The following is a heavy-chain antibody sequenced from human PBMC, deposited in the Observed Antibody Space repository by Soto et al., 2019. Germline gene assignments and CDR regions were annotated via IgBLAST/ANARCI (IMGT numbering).Heavy chain of an antibody. D-gene: IGHD6-13*01. CDR2: IWYDGSNK. CDR1: GFTFSSYS. Sequence: VQLVESGGGLVKPGGSLRLSCAASGFTFSSYSMNWVRQAPGTGLEWVAIIWYDGSNKYYADSVKGRFTISRDNSKNTLYLQMNALRAEDTAMYYCATHSSNYYVGDYWGQGTLVTVSS. CDR3: ATHSSNYYVGDY. V-gene: IGHV3-33*08. J-gene: IGHJ4*02.